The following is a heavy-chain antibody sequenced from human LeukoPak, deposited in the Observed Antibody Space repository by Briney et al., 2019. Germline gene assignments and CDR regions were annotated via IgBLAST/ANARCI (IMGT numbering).Heavy chain of an antibody. D-gene: IGHD2-15*01. CDR3: ARGDIVVVVAATRCGMDV. Sequence: KASETLSLTCAVYGGSFSGYYWSWIRQPPGKGLEWIGEINHSGGTNYNPSLKSRVTISVDTSKNQFSLKLSSVTAADTAVYYCARGDIVVVVAATRCGMDVWGQGTTVTVSS. V-gene: IGHV4-34*01. CDR2: INHSGGT. J-gene: IGHJ6*02. CDR1: GGSFSGYY.